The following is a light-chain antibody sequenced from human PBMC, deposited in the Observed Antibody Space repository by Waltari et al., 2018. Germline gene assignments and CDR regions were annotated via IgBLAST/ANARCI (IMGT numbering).Light chain of an antibody. CDR2: DAY. CDR1: QDITDH. V-gene: IGKV1-33*01. CDR3: QQFDDAPLT. Sequence: GDRVTVTCQASQDITDHLNWYQQKPDRAPKLLIFDAYTLETGVPSRFSGSGSGTEFTFTISSLQPEDIGTYYCQQFDDAPLTFGQGTRLDIK. J-gene: IGKJ5*01.